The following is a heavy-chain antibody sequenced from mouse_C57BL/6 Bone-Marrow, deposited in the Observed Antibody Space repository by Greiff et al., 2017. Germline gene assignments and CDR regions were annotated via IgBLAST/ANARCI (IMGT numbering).Heavy chain of an antibody. V-gene: IGHV1-66*01. D-gene: IGHD1-1*01. CDR2: IYPGSGNT. Sequence: QVQLQQSGPELVKPGASVKISCKASGYSFTSYYIHWVKQRPGQGLEWIGWIYPGSGNTKYNEKFKGKATLTADTSSSTAYMQLSSLTSEDSAVYYCARGRLRSAWFAYWGQGTLVTVSA. CDR1: GYSFTSYY. CDR3: ARGRLRSAWFAY. J-gene: IGHJ3*01.